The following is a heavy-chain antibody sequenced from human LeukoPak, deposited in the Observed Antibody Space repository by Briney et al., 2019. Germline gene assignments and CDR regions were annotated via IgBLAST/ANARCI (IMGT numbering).Heavy chain of an antibody. CDR1: GFTFSRYG. V-gene: IGHV3-30*18. D-gene: IGHD4/OR15-4a*01. J-gene: IGHJ6*02. CDR3: AKDAYERDDYGDHLRDFMDV. CDR2: ISHDGRYK. Sequence: PGESLRLSCAGSGFTFSRYGVHWVRQAPGKGLEWVASISHDGRYKYYADSVRGRITMSRDTSKNTPYLQMNSLRGEDTAVYYCAKDAYERDDYGDHLRDFMDVWGQGTTVTVSS.